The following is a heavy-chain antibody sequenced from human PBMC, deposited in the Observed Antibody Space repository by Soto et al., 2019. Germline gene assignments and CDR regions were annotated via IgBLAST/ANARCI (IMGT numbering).Heavy chain of an antibody. J-gene: IGHJ6*02. Sequence: QVQLVESGGGVVQPGRSLRLSCAASGFTFSSYAMHWVRQAPGKGLVWVAVISYDGSNKYYADSVKGRFTISRDNSKNMLYLQMNSLRADDTAVYYCAREGSSGWYYYYGMDVWGQGTTVTVSS. CDR3: AREGSSGWYYYYGMDV. CDR1: GFTFSSYA. D-gene: IGHD6-19*01. CDR2: ISYDGSNK. V-gene: IGHV3-30-3*01.